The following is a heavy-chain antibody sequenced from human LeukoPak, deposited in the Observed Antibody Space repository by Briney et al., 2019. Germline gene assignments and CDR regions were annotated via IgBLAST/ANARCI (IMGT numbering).Heavy chain of an antibody. CDR3: ARVPAGIVVVPAAGQEFDY. D-gene: IGHD2-2*01. J-gene: IGHJ4*02. Sequence: VASVKVSCKASGYTFTSYGISWVRQAPGQGLEWMGWISAYNGNTNYAQKLQGRVTMTTDTSTSTAYMELRSLSSDDTAVYYCARVPAGIVVVPAAGQEFDYWGQGTLVTVSS. CDR2: ISAYNGNT. CDR1: GYTFTSYG. V-gene: IGHV1-18*01.